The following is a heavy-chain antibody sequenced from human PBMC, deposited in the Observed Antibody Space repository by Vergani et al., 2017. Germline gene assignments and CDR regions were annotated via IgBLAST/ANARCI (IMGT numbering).Heavy chain of an antibody. CDR3: ARHEDYGDYVDY. Sequence: QVQLQQWGAGLLKPSETLSLTCAVYGGSFSGYYWSWIRQPPGKGLEWIGEINHSGSTNYHPSLKSRVTISVDTSKNQFSLKLSSVTAADTAVYYCARHEDYGDYVDYWGQGTLVTVSS. J-gene: IGHJ4*02. V-gene: IGHV4-34*01. CDR1: GGSFSGYY. D-gene: IGHD4-17*01. CDR2: INHSGST.